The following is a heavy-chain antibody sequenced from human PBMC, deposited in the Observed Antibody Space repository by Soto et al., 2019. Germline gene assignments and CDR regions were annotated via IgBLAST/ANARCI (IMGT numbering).Heavy chain of an antibody. CDR1: GYSISSGYY. Sequence: QVQLQESGPGLVKPSETLSLTCAVSGYSISSGYYWGWIRQPPGKGLEWIGSIYHSGSTYYNPSLKSRVTISVDTSKNQFSLKLSSVTAADTAVYYCASDPVRGVIITGFDYWGQGTLVTVSS. J-gene: IGHJ4*02. D-gene: IGHD3-10*01. V-gene: IGHV4-38-2*01. CDR3: ASDPVRGVIITGFDY. CDR2: IYHSGST.